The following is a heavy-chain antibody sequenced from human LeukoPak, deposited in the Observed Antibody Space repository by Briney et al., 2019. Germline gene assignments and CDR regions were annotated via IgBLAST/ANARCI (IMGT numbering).Heavy chain of an antibody. CDR3: AKDRGEWLGAFDI. V-gene: IGHV3-30*02. CDR1: GFTFSSYW. J-gene: IGHJ3*02. D-gene: IGHD3-3*01. Sequence: GGSLRLSCAASGFTFSSYWMSWVRQAPGKGLEWVAFIRYDGSNKYYADSVKGRFTISRDNSKNTLYLQMNSLRAEDTAVYYCAKDRGEWLGAFDIWGQGTMVTVSS. CDR2: IRYDGSNK.